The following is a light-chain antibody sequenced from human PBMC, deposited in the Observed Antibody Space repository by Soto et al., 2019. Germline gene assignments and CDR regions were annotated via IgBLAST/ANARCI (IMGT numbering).Light chain of an antibody. Sequence: EIVLTQSPGTLCLSPGERATLSCRASQSVSSSYLAWYQQKPGQAPRLLIYGASSRATGIPDRFSGSGSGTDFTLTISRLEPEVFAVYYCQQYGSLFTFGPGTKVDI. CDR3: QQYGSLFT. V-gene: IGKV3-20*01. CDR1: QSVSSSY. J-gene: IGKJ3*01. CDR2: GAS.